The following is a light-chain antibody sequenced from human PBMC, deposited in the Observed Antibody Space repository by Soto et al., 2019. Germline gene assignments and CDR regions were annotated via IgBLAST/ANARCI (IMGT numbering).Light chain of an antibody. CDR3: QSYASSLSGPWV. Sequence: QSVLTQPPSVSGAPGQRVTISCTESSSNIGAGYDVHWYQQLPGTAPKLLIYGNSNRPSGVPDRFSGSKSGTSASLAITGLQAENEADYYGQSYASSLSGPWVFGGGTKLTVL. J-gene: IGLJ3*02. CDR1: SSNIGAGYD. CDR2: GNS. V-gene: IGLV1-40*01.